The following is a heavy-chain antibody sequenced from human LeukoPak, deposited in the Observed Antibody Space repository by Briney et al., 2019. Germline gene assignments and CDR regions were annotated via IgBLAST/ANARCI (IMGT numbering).Heavy chain of an antibody. CDR2: IYYSGST. V-gene: IGHV4-31*03. D-gene: IGHD3-22*01. Sequence: SETLSLTCTVSGGSISSGGYYWSWIRQHPGKGLEWIGYIYYSGSTYYNPSLKSRVTISVDTSKNQFSLKLTSVTAADTAVYYCTRRHPGSGYSYDFWGQGTLVTVPS. CDR1: GGSISSGGYY. CDR3: TRRHPGSGYSYDF. J-gene: IGHJ4*02.